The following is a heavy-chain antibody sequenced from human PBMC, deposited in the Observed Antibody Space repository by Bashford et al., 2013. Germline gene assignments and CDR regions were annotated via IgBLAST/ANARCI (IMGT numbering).Heavy chain of an antibody. D-gene: IGHD3-22*01. CDR1: GFTFSTYS. J-gene: IGHJ4*02. Sequence: SXGSLRLSCAASGFTFSTYSMNWVRQAPGKGLEWVSSVSSTSIYIHYADSVRGRFTISRDNAKNSLYLQMNSLRAEDTAVYYCARDIFYHSENYSPYWGQGTLVTVSS. CDR2: VSSTSIYI. CDR3: ARDIFYHSENYSPY. V-gene: IGHV3-21*01.